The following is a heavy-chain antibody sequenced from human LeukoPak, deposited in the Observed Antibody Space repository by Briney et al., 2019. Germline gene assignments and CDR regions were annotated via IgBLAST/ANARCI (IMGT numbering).Heavy chain of an antibody. CDR3: GGSSAYHFDY. D-gene: IGHD3-16*01. V-gene: IGHV3-74*01. Sequence: PGGSLRLSCAASGFTFSSNWMHWVRQGPGKGLVWVSRINPDGSRTDYAESVKGRFTISRDNAKNTLSLEMNSLGDEDTAVYFCGGSSAYHFDYWGQGILVTVSS. CDR1: GFTFSSNW. J-gene: IGHJ4*02. CDR2: INPDGSRT.